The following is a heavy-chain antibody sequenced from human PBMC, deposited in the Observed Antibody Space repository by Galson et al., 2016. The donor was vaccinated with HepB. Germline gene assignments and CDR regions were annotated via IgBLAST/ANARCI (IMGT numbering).Heavy chain of an antibody. CDR2: ISSSNFYI. J-gene: IGHJ5*01. D-gene: IGHD6-13*01. V-gene: IGHV3-21*01. CDR3: ARGASAGYMSNWFVL. CDR1: GFTFSSYS. Sequence: SLRLSCAASGFTFSSYSMNWVRQAPGKGLEWVSSISSSNFYIHYADSVTGRFTISRDNAKNSLYLQMNSLRAEDTAVYYCARGASAGYMSNWFVLWGQGTLVTVSS.